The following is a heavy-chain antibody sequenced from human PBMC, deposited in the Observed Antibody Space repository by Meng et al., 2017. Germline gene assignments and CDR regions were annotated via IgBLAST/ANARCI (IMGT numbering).Heavy chain of an antibody. CDR2: INPNSGGT. J-gene: IGHJ4*02. D-gene: IGHD5-12*01. Sequence: QVQLVHAWVEVQKPGAQGKVSCKASRYTFTGYYMHWVRQAPGQGLEWMGRINPNSGGTNYAQKFQGRVTMTRDTSISTAYMELSRLRSDDTAVYYCARFGGIVATISAFDYWGQGTLVTVSS. CDR3: ARFGGIVATISAFDY. CDR1: RYTFTGYY. V-gene: IGHV1-2*06.